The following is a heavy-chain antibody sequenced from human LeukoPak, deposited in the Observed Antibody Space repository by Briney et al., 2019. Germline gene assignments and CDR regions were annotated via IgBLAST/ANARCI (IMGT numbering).Heavy chain of an antibody. Sequence: GGSLRLSCAASGFTFSSYSMNWVRQAPGKGLEWISYISSSSNTVYYADSVKGRFTISRDNAKNSLFLQMNSLRAEDTAAYYCARRYYYDSSGFLYWGQGTLVTVSS. CDR2: ISSSSNTV. J-gene: IGHJ4*02. CDR1: GFTFSSYS. CDR3: ARRYYYDSSGFLY. V-gene: IGHV3-48*01. D-gene: IGHD3-22*01.